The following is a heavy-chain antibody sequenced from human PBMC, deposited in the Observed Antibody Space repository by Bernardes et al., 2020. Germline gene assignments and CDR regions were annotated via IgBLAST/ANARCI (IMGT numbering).Heavy chain of an antibody. D-gene: IGHD2-15*01. J-gene: IGHJ6*04. CDR2: IDWDDDK. V-gene: IGHV2-70*01. CDR1: GFSLSTSGMC. CDR3: ARTTRSVVVAFDPGYYYYYGMDV. Sequence: SGPTLVKPTQTLTLTCTFSGFSLSTSGMCVSWIRQPPGKALEWLALIDWDDDKYYSTSLKTRLTISKDTSKNQVVLTMTNMDPVDTATYYCARTTRSVVVAFDPGYYYYYGMDVWGKGTTVTVSS.